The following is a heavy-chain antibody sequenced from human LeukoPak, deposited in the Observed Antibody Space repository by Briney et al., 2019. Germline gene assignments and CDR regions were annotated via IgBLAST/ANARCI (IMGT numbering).Heavy chain of an antibody. CDR3: ARDVGGYRYGYRPTELYWYFDL. CDR1: GGSISSGSYY. J-gene: IGHJ2*01. D-gene: IGHD5-18*01. V-gene: IGHV4-61*02. CDR2: IYTSGST. Sequence: SETLSLTCTVSGGSISSGSYYWSWIRQPAGKGLEWIGRIYTSGSTNYNPSLKSRVTISVDTSKNQFSLKLSSVTAADTAVYYCARDVGGYRYGYRPTELYWYFDLWGRGTLVTVSS.